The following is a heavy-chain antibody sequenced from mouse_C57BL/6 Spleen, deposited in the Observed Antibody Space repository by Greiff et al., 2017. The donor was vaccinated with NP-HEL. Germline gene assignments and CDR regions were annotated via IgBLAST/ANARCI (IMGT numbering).Heavy chain of an antibody. CDR3: AREDDWGFAY. CDR1: GYAFTNYL. V-gene: IGHV1-54*01. D-gene: IGHD2-4*01. Sequence: QVQLKQSGAELVRPGTSVKVSCKASGYAFTNYLIEWVKQRPGQGLEWIGVINPGSGGTNYNEKFKGKATLTADKSSSTAYMQLSSLTSEDSAVYFCAREDDWGFAYWGQGTLVTVSA. J-gene: IGHJ3*01. CDR2: INPGSGGT.